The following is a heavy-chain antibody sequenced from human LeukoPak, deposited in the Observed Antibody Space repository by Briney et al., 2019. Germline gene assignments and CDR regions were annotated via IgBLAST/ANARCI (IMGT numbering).Heavy chain of an antibody. CDR2: IYYIGSA. Sequence: SETLSLTCTVSGGSISSYYWSWIRQPPGKGLEWIGYIYYIGSAHYNPSLKSRVTISLDTSKSQFSLKLSSVTAADTAVYYCARAPYGSATNNYYMDVWGKGTTVTVSS. CDR1: GGSISSYY. CDR3: ARAPYGSATNNYYMDV. D-gene: IGHD3-10*01. V-gene: IGHV4-59*01. J-gene: IGHJ6*03.